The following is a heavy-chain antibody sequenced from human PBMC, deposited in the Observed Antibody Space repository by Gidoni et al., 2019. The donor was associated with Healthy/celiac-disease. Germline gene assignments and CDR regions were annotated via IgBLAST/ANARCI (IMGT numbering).Heavy chain of an antibody. Sequence: QLQLQESGPGLVKPSETLSLTCTVSGGSISSSSYYWGWIRQPPGKGLEWIGSIYYSGSTYYNPSLKSRGTISVDTSKNQFSLKLSSVTAADTAVYYCACTYYDILTGYWTFDYWGQGTLVTVSS. CDR2: IYYSGST. J-gene: IGHJ4*02. V-gene: IGHV4-39*01. CDR3: ACTYYDILTGYWTFDY. CDR1: GGSISSSSYY. D-gene: IGHD3-9*01.